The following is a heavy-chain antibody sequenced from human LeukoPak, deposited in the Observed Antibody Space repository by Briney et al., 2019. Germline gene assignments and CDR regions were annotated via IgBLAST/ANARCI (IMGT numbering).Heavy chain of an antibody. CDR2: INPNSGGT. J-gene: IGHJ4*02. Sequence: ASVKVSCKASGYTFTTYGLSWVRQAPGQGLEWMGWINPNSGGTNYAQKFQGRVTMTRDTSISTAYVELSRLRSDDTAVYYCARDRYYDSSGYYCDWGQGTLVTVSS. D-gene: IGHD3-22*01. CDR3: ARDRYYDSSGYYCD. V-gene: IGHV1-2*02. CDR1: GYTFTTYG.